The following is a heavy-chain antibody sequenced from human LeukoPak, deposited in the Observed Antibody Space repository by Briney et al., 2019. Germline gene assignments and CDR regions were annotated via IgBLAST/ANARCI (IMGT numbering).Heavy chain of an antibody. J-gene: IGHJ5*02. CDR3: AREGDYDILTGYPGGWFDP. Sequence: PSETLSLTCTVSGGSISSSSYYWGWIRQPPGKGLEWIGSIYYSGSTYYNPSLKSRVTISVDTSKNQFSLKLSSVTAADTAVYYCAREGDYDILTGYPGGWFDPWGQGTLVTVSS. V-gene: IGHV4-39*02. CDR1: GGSISSSSYY. D-gene: IGHD3-9*01. CDR2: IYYSGST.